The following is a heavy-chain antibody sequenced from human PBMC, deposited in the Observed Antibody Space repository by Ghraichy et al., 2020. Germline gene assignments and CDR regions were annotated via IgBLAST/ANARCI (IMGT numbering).Heavy chain of an antibody. CDR1: GGSISSYY. CDR2: IYYSGST. J-gene: IGHJ3*02. D-gene: IGHD5-12*01. CDR3: ASLALLSRGYEPKDAFDI. Sequence: SETLSLTCTVSGGSISSYYWSWIRQPPGKGLEWIGYIYYSGSTNYNPSLKSRVTISVDTSKNQFSLKLSSVTAADTAVYYCASLALLSRGYEPKDAFDIWGQGTMVTVSS. V-gene: IGHV4-59*01.